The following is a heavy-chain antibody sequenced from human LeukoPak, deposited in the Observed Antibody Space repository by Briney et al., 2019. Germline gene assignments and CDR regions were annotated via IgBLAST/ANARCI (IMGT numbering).Heavy chain of an antibody. J-gene: IGHJ5*02. Sequence: PSETLSLTCAVSGYSISSGYYWGWIRQPPGKGLEWIGSIHHSGSTHYNPSLKSRVTISVDTSKNQFSLKLGSVTATDTAVYYCARGGEFEPWTREETAWFDPWGQGTLVTVSS. CDR1: GYSISSGYY. D-gene: IGHD3-16*01. V-gene: IGHV4-38-2*01. CDR3: ARGGEFEPWTREETAWFDP. CDR2: IHHSGST.